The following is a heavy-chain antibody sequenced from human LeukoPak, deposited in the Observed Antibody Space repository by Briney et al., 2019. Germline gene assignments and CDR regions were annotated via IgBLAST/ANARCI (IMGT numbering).Heavy chain of an antibody. D-gene: IGHD3-10*01. J-gene: IGHJ6*03. CDR3: ARGYYGAGSHCCHMDV. CDR1: VGSFSGYY. CDR2: INHSGST. Sequence: SETLSLTCAVYVGSFSGYYWSWIRQPPGKGLEWIGEINHSGSTNYNSSLKSRVTISVDTSKNQFSLKLSSVTAADTAVYYCARGYYGAGSHCCHMDVWGKGTTITVS. V-gene: IGHV4-34*01.